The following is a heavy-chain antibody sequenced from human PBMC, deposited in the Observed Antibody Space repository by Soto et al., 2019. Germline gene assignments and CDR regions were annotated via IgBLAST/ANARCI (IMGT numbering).Heavy chain of an antibody. CDR1: GFTFTSSA. CDR2: IVVGSGNT. CDR3: AAVDSSGLYGMDV. V-gene: IGHV1-58*01. J-gene: IGHJ6*02. Sequence: SVKVSCKASGFTFTSSAVQWVRQARGQRLEWIGWIVVGSGNTNYAQKFQERVTITRDMSTSTAYMELSSLRSEDTAVYYCAAVDSSGLYGMDVWGQGTTVTVSS. D-gene: IGHD3-22*01.